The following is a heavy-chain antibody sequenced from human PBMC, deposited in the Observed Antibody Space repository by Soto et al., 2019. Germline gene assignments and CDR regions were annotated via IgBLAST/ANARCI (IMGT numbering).Heavy chain of an antibody. CDR1: GFTFSSYA. D-gene: IGHD6-13*01. CDR3: ARASSSWYYYGMDV. V-gene: IGHV3-30-3*01. Sequence: QVQLVESGGGVVQPGRSLRLSCAASGFTFSSYAMHWVRQAPGKGLERVAVISYDGSNKYYADSVKGRFTISRDNSKNTLYLQMNSLRAEDTAVYYCARASSSWYYYGMDVWGQGTTVTVSS. CDR2: ISYDGSNK. J-gene: IGHJ6*02.